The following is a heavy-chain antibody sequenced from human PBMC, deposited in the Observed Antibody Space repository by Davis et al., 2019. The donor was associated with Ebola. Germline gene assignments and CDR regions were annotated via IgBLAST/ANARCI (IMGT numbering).Heavy chain of an antibody. CDR2: TSNSGGST. Sequence: PGGSLRLSCSTSGFTFSDYAMSWVRQAPGKGLQWVSSTSNSGGSTHYADSVKGRFTISRDNSKNTLYLQMNSLRAGDTAVYYCARGRGYCSGGTCRNWFDPWGQGTLVTVSS. D-gene: IGHD2-15*01. CDR1: GFTFSDYA. J-gene: IGHJ5*02. CDR3: ARGRGYCSGGTCRNWFDP. V-gene: IGHV3-23*01.